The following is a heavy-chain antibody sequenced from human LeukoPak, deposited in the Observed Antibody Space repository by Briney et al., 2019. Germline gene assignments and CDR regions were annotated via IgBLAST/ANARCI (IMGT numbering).Heavy chain of an antibody. CDR2: ISKGGDDR. Sequence: PGGSLRLSCAASGFSSSNSAMNWGREAPGEGLEWGSSISKGGDDRYYADSVKARFTISRDNFERPLYLQMNSLRVEDTAVYYCAQDASAGTYSSGLNWFDHWGQGTLVTVSS. CDR1: GFSSSNSA. CDR3: AQDASAGTYSSGLNWFDH. J-gene: IGHJ5*02. D-gene: IGHD6-19*01. V-gene: IGHV3-23*01.